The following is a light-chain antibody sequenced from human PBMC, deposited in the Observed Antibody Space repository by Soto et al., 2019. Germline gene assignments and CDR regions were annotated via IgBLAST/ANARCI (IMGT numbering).Light chain of an antibody. CDR2: GNI. Sequence: QSVLTQPPSVSGAPGQRITISCTGSRSNIGTGFDVNWYQQLPGTAPKVLIYGNINRPSGVPDRFSGSKSGSSASLAITGLQAEDEDDYYCQSYDSGLSAWVFGGGTKLTVL. CDR1: RSNIGTGFD. CDR3: QSYDSGLSAWV. V-gene: IGLV1-40*01. J-gene: IGLJ3*02.